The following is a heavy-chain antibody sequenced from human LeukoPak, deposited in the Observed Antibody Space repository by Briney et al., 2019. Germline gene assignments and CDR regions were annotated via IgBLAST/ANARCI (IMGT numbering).Heavy chain of an antibody. CDR1: GFTFSSYW. V-gene: IGHV3-74*01. CDR2: INSDGSSI. J-gene: IGHJ4*02. CDR3: ARNRDTAVAGTIDY. Sequence: PGGSLRLSCAASGFTFSSYWMHWVRQAPGKGLVWVSRINSDGSSITYADSVKGRFTISRDIAKNTLYLQMNSLRAEDTAVYYCARNRDTAVAGTIDYWGQGTLVRVSS. D-gene: IGHD6-19*01.